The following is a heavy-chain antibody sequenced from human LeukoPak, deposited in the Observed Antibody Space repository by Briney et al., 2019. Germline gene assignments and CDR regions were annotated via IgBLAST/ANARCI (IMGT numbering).Heavy chain of an antibody. V-gene: IGHV3-53*01. J-gene: IGHJ4*02. Sequence: GGSLRLSCAASGFTFSSNYMSWVRQAPGKGLEWVSVIYSGGSTYYADSVKGRFTISRDNAKNSLYLQMNSLRAEDTAVYYCARGTMFPYYFDYWGQGTLVTVS. CDR3: ARGTMFPYYFDY. D-gene: IGHD3-10*02. CDR2: IYSGGST. CDR1: GFTFSSNY.